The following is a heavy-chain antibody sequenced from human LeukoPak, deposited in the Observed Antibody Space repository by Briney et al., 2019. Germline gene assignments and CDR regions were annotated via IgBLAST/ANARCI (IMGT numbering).Heavy chain of an antibody. J-gene: IGHJ4*02. CDR3: ARLLRPDSGGYYYDD. D-gene: IGHD3-22*01. CDR2: ISAYNGNT. CDR1: GYTFTSYG. V-gene: IGHV1-18*01. Sequence: VASVKVSCKASGYTFTSYGISWVRQAPGQGLEWMGWISAYNGNTNYAQKLQGRVTMTTDTSTSTAYMELRSLRSDDTAVYYCARLLRPDSGGYYYDDWGQGTLVTVSS.